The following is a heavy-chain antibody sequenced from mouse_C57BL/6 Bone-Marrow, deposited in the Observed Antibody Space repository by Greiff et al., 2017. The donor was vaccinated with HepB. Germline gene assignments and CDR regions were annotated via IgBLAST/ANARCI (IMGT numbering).Heavy chain of an antibody. Sequence: EVQLQQSVAELVRPGASVKLSCTASGFNIKNTYMHWVKQRPEQGLEWIGRIDPANGNTKYAPKFQGKAPITADTSSNTAYLQLSSLTSEDTAIYYCAVTTVVATSADAMDYWGQGTSVTVSS. CDR1: GFNIKNTY. D-gene: IGHD1-1*01. J-gene: IGHJ4*01. CDR3: AVTTVVATSADAMDY. CDR2: IDPANGNT. V-gene: IGHV14-3*01.